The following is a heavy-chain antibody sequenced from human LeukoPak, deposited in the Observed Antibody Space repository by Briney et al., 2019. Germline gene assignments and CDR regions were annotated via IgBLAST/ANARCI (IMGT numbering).Heavy chain of an antibody. CDR1: GFTVSSNY. V-gene: IGHV3-53*01. CDR2: IYSGGST. J-gene: IGHJ3*02. Sequence: GGSLRLSCAASGFTVSSNYMSWVRQAPGKGLEWVSVIYSGGSTYYADSVKGRFTISRDNSKNTLYLQMNSLRAEDTAVYYCARGAWNDAFDIWGQGTMVTVSS. D-gene: IGHD1-1*01. CDR3: ARGAWNDAFDI.